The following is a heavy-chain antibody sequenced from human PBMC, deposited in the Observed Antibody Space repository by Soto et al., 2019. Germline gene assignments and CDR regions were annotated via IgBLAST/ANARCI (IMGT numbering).Heavy chain of an antibody. CDR1: GFICSSYD. Sequence: GGSLRLSCAASGFICSSYDMSWVRQSPGKGLEWVSTILVDGRTFYVDSVKGRFTISRDNSKNTVYLQMNSLTAGDTALYYCAKATATGGGAFDICGKGTMVTVSS. CDR3: AKATATGGGAFDI. V-gene: IGHV3-23*01. CDR2: ILVDGRT. D-gene: IGHD2-8*02. J-gene: IGHJ3*02.